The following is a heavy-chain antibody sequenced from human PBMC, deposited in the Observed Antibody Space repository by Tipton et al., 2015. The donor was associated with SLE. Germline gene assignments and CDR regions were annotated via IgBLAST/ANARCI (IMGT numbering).Heavy chain of an antibody. J-gene: IGHJ4*02. Sequence: VQLVQSGGGLVQPGRSLRLSCTASGFTFGDYAMSWVRQAPGKGLEWVGCIRSKAYGGTTEYAASVKGRFTISRDDSKSIAYLQMNSLKTEDTAVYYCTRSVRLQPPLLWGQGTLVTVSS. CDR3: TRSVRLQPPLL. CDR1: GFTFGDYA. V-gene: IGHV3-49*04. D-gene: IGHD4-11*01. CDR2: IRSKAYGGTT.